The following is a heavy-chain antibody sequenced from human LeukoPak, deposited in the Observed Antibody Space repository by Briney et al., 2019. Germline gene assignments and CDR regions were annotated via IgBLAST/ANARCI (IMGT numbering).Heavy chain of an antibody. D-gene: IGHD5-24*01. V-gene: IGHV3-21*01. Sequence: GGSLRLSCAASGFTFSSYEMNWVRQAPGKGLEWVSSISSSSSYIYYADSVKGRFTISRDNAKNSLYLQMNSLRAEDTAVYYCARGLLFPPRDGYNYLSNFDYWGQGTLVTVSS. CDR2: ISSSSSYI. CDR1: GFTFSSYE. J-gene: IGHJ4*02. CDR3: ARGLLFPPRDGYNYLSNFDY.